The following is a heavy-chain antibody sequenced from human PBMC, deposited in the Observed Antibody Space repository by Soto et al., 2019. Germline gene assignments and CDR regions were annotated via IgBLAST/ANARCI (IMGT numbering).Heavy chain of an antibody. CDR1: GGSISSGDYY. CDR2: IYYSGST. Sequence: SETLSLTCTVSGGSISSGDYYWSWIRQPPGKGLEWIGCIYYSGSTYYNPSLKSRVTISVDTSKNQFSLKLSSVTAADTAVYYCARVSRWRHFGYSSSWLFDYWGQGTLVTVSS. CDR3: ARVSRWRHFGYSSSWLFDY. J-gene: IGHJ4*02. D-gene: IGHD6-13*01. V-gene: IGHV4-30-4*01.